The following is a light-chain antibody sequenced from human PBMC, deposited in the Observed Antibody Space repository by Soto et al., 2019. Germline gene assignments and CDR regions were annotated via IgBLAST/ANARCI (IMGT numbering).Light chain of an antibody. CDR1: QSVGNN. CDR3: QPYGDWPLT. CDR2: ATS. Sequence: EIVVTQSPATLSVSPGERATLSCRASQSVGNNFAWYQQKPGQAPRLLIFATSTRSTGVPARFSGSGSGTEFTLPISSLQSEDFAVYYCQPYGDWPLTFGGGAKVEIE. J-gene: IGKJ4*01. V-gene: IGKV3-15*01.